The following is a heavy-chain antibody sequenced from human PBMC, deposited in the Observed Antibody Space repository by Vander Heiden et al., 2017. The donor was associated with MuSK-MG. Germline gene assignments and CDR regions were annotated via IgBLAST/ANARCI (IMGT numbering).Heavy chain of an antibody. V-gene: IGHV3-74*01. CDR3: VRGTSDWNGVDY. CDR2: LSSDGITI. Sequence: EVQLLESGGGLVQPGGSLSISCAASGFTLSNYLIHWVRQAPGKGLVWVSRLSSDGITISYADSVKGRFTISRDTAKNTLYLQMNSLRGEDTAVYYCVRGTSDWNGVDYWGQGTLVTVSS. CDR1: GFTLSNYL. J-gene: IGHJ4*02. D-gene: IGHD1-1*01.